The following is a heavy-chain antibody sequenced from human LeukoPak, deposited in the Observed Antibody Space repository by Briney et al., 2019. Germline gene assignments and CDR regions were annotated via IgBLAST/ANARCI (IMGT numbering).Heavy chain of an antibody. CDR3: AKEPGILREGDWFDP. CDR1: GFTFSSYA. D-gene: IGHD6-13*01. CDR2: ISGSGGST. J-gene: IGHJ5*02. V-gene: IGHV3-23*01. Sequence: GGSLRLSCAASGFTFSSYAMSWVRQAPGKGLEWVSAISGSGGSTYYADSVKGRFTISRDNSKNTLYLQMNGLRAEDTAVYYCAKEPGILREGDWFDPWGQGTLVTVSS.